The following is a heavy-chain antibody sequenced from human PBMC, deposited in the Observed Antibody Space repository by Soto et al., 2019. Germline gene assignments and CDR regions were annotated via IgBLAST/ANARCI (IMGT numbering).Heavy chain of an antibody. J-gene: IGHJ4*02. Sequence: QVQLQESGPGLVKPSETLSLTCTVSGGSISSYYWSWIRQPPGKGLEWIASVYYSGSTNYNPSLKSRVTISMGKSKNQFSLKMSSVTAADTAVYYCASSSGWYYFDYWGQGTLVIVSS. CDR1: GGSISSYY. CDR3: ASSSGWYYFDY. V-gene: IGHV4-59*01. CDR2: VYYSGST. D-gene: IGHD6-19*01.